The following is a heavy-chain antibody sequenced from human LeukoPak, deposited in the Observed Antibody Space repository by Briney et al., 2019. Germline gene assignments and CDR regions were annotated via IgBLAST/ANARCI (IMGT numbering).Heavy chain of an antibody. J-gene: IGHJ4*02. V-gene: IGHV3-23*01. D-gene: IGHD3-16*01. CDR2: ISGSGGST. CDR1: GFTFSSYA. Sequence: GGSLRLSCAASGFTFSSYAMSWVRQAPGKGLEWVSAISGSGGSTYYADSVKGRFTISRDNAKNSLYLQMNSLRGEDTAVYYCARGGAYDYVWGSFDYWGQGTLVTVSS. CDR3: ARGGAYDYVWGSFDY.